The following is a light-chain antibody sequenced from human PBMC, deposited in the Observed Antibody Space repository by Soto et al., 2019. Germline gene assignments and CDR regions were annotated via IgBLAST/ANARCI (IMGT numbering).Light chain of an antibody. V-gene: IGKV3-20*01. CDR2: GAS. CDR3: QQYGGSPPDA. CDR1: HSVRSNY. Sequence: EIVLTQSPGTLSLSPGERATLSCRASHSVRSNYLAWYQQKPGQAPRLLIYGASSRATGIPDRFSGSGSGTDFTLTISRLEPEDFAVYYCQQYGGSPPDAFGQGTKLEIK. J-gene: IGKJ2*01.